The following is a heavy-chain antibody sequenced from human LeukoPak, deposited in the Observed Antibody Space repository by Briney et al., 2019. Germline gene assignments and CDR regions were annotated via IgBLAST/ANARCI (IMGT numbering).Heavy chain of an antibody. V-gene: IGHV3-23*01. CDR3: AKDLGYGDDY. CDR2: ISGSGGST. J-gene: IGHJ4*02. D-gene: IGHD6-13*01. CDR1: GFSFSSYA. Sequence: GGSLRLSCAASGFSFSSYAMSWVRQAPGKGLEWVSGISGSGGSTYYAASVKGRFTISRDNSKNTLYLQMDSLRAEDPAVYYCAKDLGYGDDYWGQGPLVTVSS.